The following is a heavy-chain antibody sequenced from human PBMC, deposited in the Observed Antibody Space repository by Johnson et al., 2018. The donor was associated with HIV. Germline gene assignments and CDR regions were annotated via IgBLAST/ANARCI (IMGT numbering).Heavy chain of an antibody. CDR1: RFTFNSYD. CDR2: IRYDASST. D-gene: IGHD5-12*01. CDR3: AKVDDLATMIVGDAFDI. Sequence: QVQLVESGGGEVQPGGSLRLSCAASRFTFNSYDMNWVRQAPGKGLEWVAFIRYDASSTYYGDSVKGRFTIPRDNSKNTLYLQMNSMRAEDTAIYYCAKVDDLATMIVGDAFDIWGQGTMVTVS. J-gene: IGHJ3*02. V-gene: IGHV3-30*02.